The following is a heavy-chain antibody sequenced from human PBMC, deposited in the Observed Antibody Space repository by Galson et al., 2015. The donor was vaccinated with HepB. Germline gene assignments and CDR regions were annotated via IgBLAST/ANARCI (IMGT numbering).Heavy chain of an antibody. CDR3: ARGRRRITMVRGWFDP. J-gene: IGHJ5*02. D-gene: IGHD3-10*01. V-gene: IGHV4-34*01. CDR2: INHSGST. Sequence: SETLSLTCAVYGGSFSGYYWSWIRQPPGKGLEWIGEINHSGSTNYNPSLKSRVTISVDTSKNQFSLKLSSVTAADTAVYYCARGRRRITMVRGWFDPWGQGTLVTVSS. CDR1: GGSFSGYY.